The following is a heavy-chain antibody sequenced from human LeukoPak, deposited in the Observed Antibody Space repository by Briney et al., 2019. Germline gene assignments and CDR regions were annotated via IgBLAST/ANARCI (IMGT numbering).Heavy chain of an antibody. J-gene: IGHJ4*02. V-gene: IGHV1-69*13. Sequence: ASVKVSCKASGGTFSSYAISWVRQAPGQGLEWMGGIIPIFGTANYAQKFQGRVTITADESTSTAYMELSSLRSEDTAVYYCARVVYVWGSYRYYFDYWGQGTLVTVSS. CDR2: IIPIFGTA. CDR3: ARVVYVWGSYRYYFDY. CDR1: GGTFSSYA. D-gene: IGHD3-16*02.